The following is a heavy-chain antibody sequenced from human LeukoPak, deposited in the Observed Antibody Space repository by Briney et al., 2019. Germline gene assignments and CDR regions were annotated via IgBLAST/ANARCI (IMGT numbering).Heavy chain of an antibody. V-gene: IGHV3-33*01. Sequence: GGSLRLSCAASGFTFSNYGMHWVRQAPGKGLEWVAAIWYDGSNKYYGDSVKGRFTISRDNSKNTLYLQMNSLRAEDTAVYYCARDGELPADYWGQGTLVTVSS. J-gene: IGHJ4*02. CDR2: IWYDGSNK. D-gene: IGHD1-26*01. CDR1: GFTFSNYG. CDR3: ARDGELPADY.